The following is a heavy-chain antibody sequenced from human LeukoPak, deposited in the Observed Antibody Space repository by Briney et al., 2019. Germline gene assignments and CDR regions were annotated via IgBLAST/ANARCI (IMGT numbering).Heavy chain of an antibody. CDR1: GYTFTSYD. CDR2: MNPNSGNT. J-gene: IGHJ4*02. V-gene: IGHV1-8*03. Sequence: ASVKVSCKASGYTFTSYDINWVRQATGQGLEWMGWMNPNSGNTGYAQKFQGRVTITRNTSISTAYMELSSLRSEDTAVYYCARGSWGSCYFRYWGQGTLVTVSS. CDR3: ARGSWGSCYFRY. D-gene: IGHD7-27*01.